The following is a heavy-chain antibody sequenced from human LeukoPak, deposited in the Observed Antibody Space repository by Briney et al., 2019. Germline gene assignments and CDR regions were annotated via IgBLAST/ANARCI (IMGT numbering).Heavy chain of an antibody. Sequence: ASVKVSCKASGYTFTSYAMNWVRQAPGQGLEWMGWINTNTGNPTYAQGFAGRCVFSLDTSVSTAYLQISSLKAEDTAVYYCARIENPYDFWSGYHYYFDYWGQGTLVTVSS. CDR3: ARIENPYDFWSGYHYYFDY. J-gene: IGHJ4*02. D-gene: IGHD3-3*01. CDR1: GYTFTSYA. CDR2: INTNTGNP. V-gene: IGHV7-4-1*02.